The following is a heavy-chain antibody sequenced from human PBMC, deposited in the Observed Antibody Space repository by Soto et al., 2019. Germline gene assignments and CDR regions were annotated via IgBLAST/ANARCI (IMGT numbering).Heavy chain of an antibody. CDR1: GFTFSSYG. J-gene: IGHJ4*02. D-gene: IGHD3-16*01. V-gene: IGHV3-33*01. Sequence: GGSLRLSCAASGFTFSSYGMHWVRQAPGKGLEWVAIIWYDGSNKYYADSVKGRFTISRDNSKNTLYLQMNSLRADDTAVYYCAIAAQVGEPYYFDYWGQGTLVTVSS. CDR3: AIAAQVGEPYYFDY. CDR2: IWYDGSNK.